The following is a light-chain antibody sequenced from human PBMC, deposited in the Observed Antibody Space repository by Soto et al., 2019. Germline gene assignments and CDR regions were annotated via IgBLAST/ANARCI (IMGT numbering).Light chain of an antibody. CDR1: QGVSSY. Sequence: DIQLTQSPSFLSASVGDRVTITCRASQGVSSYLAWYQQKPGKAPKVLIYAASTLQSGVPSRFSGSGYGTEFSLTISSLQPEDFATYYCQQLNTYPLTFGQGTQLEIK. CDR3: QQLNTYPLT. J-gene: IGKJ2*01. CDR2: AAS. V-gene: IGKV1-9*01.